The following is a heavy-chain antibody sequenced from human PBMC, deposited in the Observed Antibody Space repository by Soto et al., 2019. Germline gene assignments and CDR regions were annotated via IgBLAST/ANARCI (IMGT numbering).Heavy chain of an antibody. V-gene: IGHV3-66*01. D-gene: IGHD1-26*01. J-gene: IGHJ4*02. CDR3: ARGRLLISD. CDR1: GFTFSSYG. Sequence: HPGGSLRLSCAASGFTFSSYGMHWVRQAPGKGLEWVSIIYSGVNTSYADSVKGRFTISRDNAKNTLYLQMNSLRAEDTAVYFCARGRLLISDWGQGALVTVSS. CDR2: IYSGVNT.